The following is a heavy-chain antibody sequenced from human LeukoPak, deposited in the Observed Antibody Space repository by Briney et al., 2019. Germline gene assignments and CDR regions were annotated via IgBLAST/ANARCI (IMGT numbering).Heavy chain of an antibody. D-gene: IGHD6-19*01. CDR2: INAGNGNT. J-gene: IGHJ4*02. Sequence: ASVKVSCKASGYTFTSYAMHWVRQAPGLRLEWMGWINAGNGNTKYSQKFQGRVTITRDTSASTAYMELSSLRSEDTAVYYCARVQYSSGRGELDYWGQGTLVTVSS. CDR3: ARVQYSSGRGELDY. V-gene: IGHV1-3*01. CDR1: GYTFTSYA.